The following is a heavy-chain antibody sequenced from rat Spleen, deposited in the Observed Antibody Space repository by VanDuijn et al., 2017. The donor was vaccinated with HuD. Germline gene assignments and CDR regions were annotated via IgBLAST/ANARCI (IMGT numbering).Heavy chain of an antibody. Sequence: EVQLVESGGGLVQPGRSLKLSCAASGFTFSDYYMAWVRQAPTKGLEWVASISYDGGHPYYRDSVKGRFSISRDDARSTLYLQMDSLRSEDTATYYCTRENWKPDYWGQGVMVTVSA. V-gene: IGHV5-20*01. CDR1: GFTFSDYY. CDR2: ISYDGGHP. J-gene: IGHJ2*01. D-gene: IGHD4-2*01. CDR3: TRENWKPDY.